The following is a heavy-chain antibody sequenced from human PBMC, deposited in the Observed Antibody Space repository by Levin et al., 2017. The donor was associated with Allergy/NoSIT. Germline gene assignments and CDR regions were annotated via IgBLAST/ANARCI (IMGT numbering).Heavy chain of an antibody. J-gene: IGHJ3*02. Sequence: GGSLRLSCAASGFTFSSYAVSWVRQAPGKGLEWVSTISGSDTSTYFADSVKGRFTISRDTSKNTVYLQMNRLRDDDMAVYYCAKGSSGFYWDVFDIWGQGTMVTVSS. CDR2: ISGSDTST. CDR1: GFTFSSYA. CDR3: AKGSSGFYWDVFDI. V-gene: IGHV3-23*01. D-gene: IGHD6-19*01.